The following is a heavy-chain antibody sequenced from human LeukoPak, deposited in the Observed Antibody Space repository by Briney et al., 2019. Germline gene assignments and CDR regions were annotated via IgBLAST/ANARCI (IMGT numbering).Heavy chain of an antibody. Sequence: GASVKVSCKASGYTFTGYYIHWVRQAPGQGLEWLGIINPNGGSASYAQRFQGRVTMTRDTSTTTVYMELTSLRSEDTAVYYCARDYYYDSSGYYTYYFDYWGQGTQVTVSS. D-gene: IGHD3-22*01. V-gene: IGHV1-46*01. CDR2: INPNGGSA. J-gene: IGHJ4*02. CDR1: GYTFTGYY. CDR3: ARDYYYDSSGYYTYYFDY.